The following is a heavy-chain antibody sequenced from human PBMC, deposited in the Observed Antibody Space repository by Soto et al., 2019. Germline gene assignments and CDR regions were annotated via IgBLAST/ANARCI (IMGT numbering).Heavy chain of an antibody. CDR2: ISSSSSYI. J-gene: IGHJ5*02. Sequence: PGVSLRLSCAASGFTFSSYSMNWVRQAPGKGLEWVSSISSSSSYIYYADSVKGRFTISRDNAKNSLYLQMNSLRAEDTAVYYCARDLVNYYDSSGYYSEDWFDPWGQGTLVTVSS. CDR1: GFTFSSYS. CDR3: ARDLVNYYDSSGYYSEDWFDP. D-gene: IGHD3-22*01. V-gene: IGHV3-21*01.